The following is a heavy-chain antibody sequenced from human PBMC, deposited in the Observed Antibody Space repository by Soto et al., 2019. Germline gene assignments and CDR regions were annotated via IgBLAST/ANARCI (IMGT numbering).Heavy chain of an antibody. CDR1: GYTFTGYY. V-gene: IGHV1-2*04. D-gene: IGHD3-3*01. J-gene: IGHJ4*02. CDR2: INPNSGGT. CDR3: ARAKAGGGGRFLEWLSHHHALFDY. Sequence: QVQLVQSGAEVKKPGASVKVSCKASGYTFTGYYMHWVRQAPGQGLEWMGWINPNSGGTNYAQKVQGWVTMTSDTAISTAYMELSRLRSDDTAVYYCARAKAGGGGRFLEWLSHHHALFDYWGQGTLVTVSS.